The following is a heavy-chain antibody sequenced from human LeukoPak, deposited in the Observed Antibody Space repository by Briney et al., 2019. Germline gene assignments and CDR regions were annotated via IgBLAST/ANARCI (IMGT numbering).Heavy chain of an antibody. D-gene: IGHD2-15*01. CDR3: LGGGYL. CDR1: GGSFSGYY. V-gene: IGHV4-34*01. J-gene: IGHJ4*02. Sequence: ETLSLTCAVYGGSFSGYYWSWIRQPPGKGLGWIGEIHHSGSTNYNPFLQSRVTISVDTSKNQFSLKLSSVTAADAAVYYCLGGGYLWGQGTLVTVSS. CDR2: IHHSGST.